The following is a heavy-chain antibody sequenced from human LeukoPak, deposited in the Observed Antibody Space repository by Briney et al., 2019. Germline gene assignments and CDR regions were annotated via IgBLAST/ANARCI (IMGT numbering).Heavy chain of an antibody. CDR2: ISWSSGTI. V-gene: IGHV3-9*01. Sequence: GGSLRLSCAASGFTFDDYAMHWVRQAPGKGLEWVSGISWSSGTIGYADSVKGRFTISRDNAKNSLYLQMNSLRAEDTALYYCAKDADSSGYYGMDVWGQGTTVTVS. D-gene: IGHD3-22*01. J-gene: IGHJ6*02. CDR3: AKDADSSGYYGMDV. CDR1: GFTFDDYA.